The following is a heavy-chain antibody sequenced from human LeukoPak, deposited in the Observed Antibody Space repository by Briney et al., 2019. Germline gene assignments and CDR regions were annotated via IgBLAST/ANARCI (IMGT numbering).Heavy chain of an antibody. CDR2: IYYTGST. CDR3: AGGSSWYNWYDP. J-gene: IGHJ5*02. CDR1: GGSIRSSTYY. V-gene: IGHV4-39*01. Sequence: SETLSLTCTVSGGSIRSSTYYWGWIRQPPGKGLEWIGSIYYTGSTNTNPSLKSRLTMSVDPSKNQFSLKVTSLTAADTAVYYCAGGSSWYNWYDPRGQGTLVTVSS. D-gene: IGHD6-13*01.